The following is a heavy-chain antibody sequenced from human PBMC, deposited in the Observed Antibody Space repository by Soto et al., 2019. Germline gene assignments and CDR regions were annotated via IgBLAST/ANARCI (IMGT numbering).Heavy chain of an antibody. CDR1: GFTFSSYG. D-gene: IGHD2-15*01. CDR3: AKEGCSGGICYGFDY. J-gene: IGHJ4*02. CDR2: MSWDGSDE. Sequence: GGSLRLSCAASGFTFSSYGMHWVRQAPGKGLEWVAVMSWDGSDEFYGETVKGRFTVSRDNSRNTLYLQMNSLRPEDTAVYYCAKEGCSGGICYGFDYWGQGTLVTVSS. V-gene: IGHV3-30*18.